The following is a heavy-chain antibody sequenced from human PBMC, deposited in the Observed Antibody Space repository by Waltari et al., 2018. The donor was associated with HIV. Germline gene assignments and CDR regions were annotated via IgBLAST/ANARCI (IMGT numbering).Heavy chain of an antibody. CDR1: GFTFSSYS. CDR3: ARRIAAGGTQYFEY. CDR2: ISRSSSPT. J-gene: IGHJ4*02. D-gene: IGHD6-13*01. V-gene: IGHV3-48*02. Sequence: EVQLVESGGNLVQPGGSLRLSCAASGFTFSSYSMNWVRQAPGKVLEWVSYISRSSSPTYYADSVRGRFTISRDNAKNSLYLQMNSLRDEDTAVYYCARRIAAGGTQYFEYWGQGTLVTVSS.